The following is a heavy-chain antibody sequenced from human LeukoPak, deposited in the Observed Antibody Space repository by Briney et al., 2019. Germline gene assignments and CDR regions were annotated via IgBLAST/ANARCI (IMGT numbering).Heavy chain of an antibody. CDR1: GFTFSSYG. CDR3: ARDSSCYYYGMDV. J-gene: IGHJ6*02. CDR2: IWYDGSNK. Sequence: GGSLRLSCEASGFTFSSYGMHWVRQAPGKGLEWVAVIWYDGSNKYYADSVKGRFTISRDNSKNTLYLQMNSLRAEDTAVYYCARDSSCYYYGMDVWGQGTTVTVSS. D-gene: IGHD6-6*01. V-gene: IGHV3-33*01.